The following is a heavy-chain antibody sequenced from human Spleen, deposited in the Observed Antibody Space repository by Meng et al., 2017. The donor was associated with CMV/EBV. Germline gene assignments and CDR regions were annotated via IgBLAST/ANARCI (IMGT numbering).Heavy chain of an antibody. CDR2: ISSSSKYI. D-gene: IGHD1-26*01. V-gene: IGHV3-21*01. J-gene: IGHJ5*02. CDR3: ARDPRKRGWEIHWFDP. Sequence: GESLKISCAASGFSFSSCSMNWVRQAPGKGLEWVSSISSSSKYIYYADSVKGRFTIYRDNADNSLFLQMNNLRAEDTAVYYCARDPRKRGWEIHWFDPWGQGTLVTVSS. CDR1: GFSFSSCS.